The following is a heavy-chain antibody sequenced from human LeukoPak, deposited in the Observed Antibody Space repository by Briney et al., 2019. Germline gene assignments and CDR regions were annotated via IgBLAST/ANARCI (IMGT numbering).Heavy chain of an antibody. J-gene: IGHJ4*02. CDR1: GGSISSSSYY. CDR3: ARGVVPAAIDC. D-gene: IGHD2-2*01. V-gene: IGHV4-39*01. CDR2: IYYSGST. Sequence: SSETLSLTCTVSGGSISSSSYYWGWIRQPPGKGLEWIGSIYYSGSTYYNPSLKSRVTISVDTSKNQFSLKLSSVTAADTAVYYCARGVVPAAIDCWGQGTLVTVSS.